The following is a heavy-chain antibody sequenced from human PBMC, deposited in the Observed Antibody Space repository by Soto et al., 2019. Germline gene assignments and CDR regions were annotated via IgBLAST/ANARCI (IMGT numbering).Heavy chain of an antibody. V-gene: IGHV3-53*01. CDR2: IYSGGTT. CDR3: HGYGY. J-gene: IGHJ4*02. CDR1: GFSVTANY. D-gene: IGHD5-12*01. Sequence: EVQVVESGGGLIQPGGSLRLSCEVSGFSVTANYMSWVRQAPGKGLEWVSVIYSGGTTYDVDSVKGRFSIYRDISKNTLYPQMNSLRAEDTAVYYCHGYGYWGQGTLVTVSS.